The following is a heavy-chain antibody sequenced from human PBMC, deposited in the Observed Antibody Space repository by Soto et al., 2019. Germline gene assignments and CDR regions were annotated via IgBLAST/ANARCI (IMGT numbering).Heavy chain of an antibody. D-gene: IGHD6-25*01. CDR2: ISGSGGST. V-gene: IGHV3-23*01. J-gene: IGHJ5*02. CDR1: GFTFSSYA. CDR3: AKKVYSSVNGNCFDP. Sequence: GGSLRRSCAASGFTFSSYAMSWGRQAPGKGLEWVSAISGSGGSTYYADSVKGRFTISRDNSKNTLYLQMNSLRAEDTAAYYCAKKVYSSVNGNCFDPWRQRTLVTVSS.